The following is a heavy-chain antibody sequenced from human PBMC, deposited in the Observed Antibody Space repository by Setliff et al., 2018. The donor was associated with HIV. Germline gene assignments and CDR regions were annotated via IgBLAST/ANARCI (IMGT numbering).Heavy chain of an antibody. V-gene: IGHV4-39*02. J-gene: IGHJ4*02. CDR3: ARDWGYIAATPDY. CDR2: VHYNGRA. D-gene: IGHD5-12*01. CDR1: GDSITSNDDY. Sequence: SETLSLTCTVSGDSITSNDDYWGWIRQPPGKGLQWIGIVHYNGRAYYDPSLKSRVSISVDTSKNQFSLNLSSVTAADTAIYYCARDWGYIAATPDYWGQGTRVTVSS.